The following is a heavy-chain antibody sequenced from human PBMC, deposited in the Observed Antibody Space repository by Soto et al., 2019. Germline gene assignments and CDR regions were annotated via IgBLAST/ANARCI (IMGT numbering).Heavy chain of an antibody. CDR3: AREAGDIVEVPYY. CDR2: IYYNGDT. J-gene: IGHJ4*02. CDR1: GVAINSGDYY. V-gene: IGHV4-30-4*01. Sequence: QVRLQESGPKLVRPSQTLSLTCAVSGVAINSGDYYRSWIRQSLGRGLEGIGSIYYNGDTNYNPSFGSRLTMSVYTSKNPFFLDLQSVVVADTAVYFCAREAGDIVEVPYYWGQGTLITVYS. D-gene: IGHD2-15*01.